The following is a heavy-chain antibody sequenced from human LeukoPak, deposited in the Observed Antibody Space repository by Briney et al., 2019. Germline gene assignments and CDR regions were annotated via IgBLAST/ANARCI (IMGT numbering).Heavy chain of an antibody. Sequence: ASVKVSCKAFGYTFTSYDINWVRQATGQGLEWMGWMNPNSGNTGYAQKFQGRVTMTRNTSISTAYMELSSLRSEDTAVYYCARASRTYYDFWSGYYTGKDAFDIWGQGTMVTVSS. V-gene: IGHV1-8*01. CDR2: MNPNSGNT. CDR1: GYTFTSYD. J-gene: IGHJ3*02. D-gene: IGHD3-3*01. CDR3: ARASRTYYDFWSGYYTGKDAFDI.